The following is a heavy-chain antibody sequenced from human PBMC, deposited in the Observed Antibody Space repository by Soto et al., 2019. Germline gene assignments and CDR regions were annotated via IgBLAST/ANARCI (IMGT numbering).Heavy chain of an antibody. V-gene: IGHV4-39*01. CDR3: ARLNGYCISTNCHGYYGMDV. D-gene: IGHD2-2*03. Sequence: SETMSLTCSVSGGFVSSSSYSWGWIRQSPGKGLEWIGTIYSSENTYYNPSLLSRVTISVDTSKNEFSLRLSSVTAADTAVYYCARLNGYCISTNCHGYYGMDVWGQGTTVTSP. CDR2: IYSSENT. CDR1: GGFVSSSSYS. J-gene: IGHJ6*02.